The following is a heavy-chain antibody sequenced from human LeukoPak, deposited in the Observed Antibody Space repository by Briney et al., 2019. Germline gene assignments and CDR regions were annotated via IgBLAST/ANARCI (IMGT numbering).Heavy chain of an antibody. CDR3: ARIGRDCSGGGCYPPDY. CDR1: RFTFRSFG. Sequence: GGSLRLSCAVSRFTFRSFGMHWVRQAPGKGLDWVAIIWYDGSNKYYTDSVKGRSTVSKDNSKNTLYLQMNSLRAEDTAVYYCARIGRDCSGGGCYPPDYWGQGTLVTVSS. V-gene: IGHV3-33*01. J-gene: IGHJ4*02. CDR2: IWYDGSNK. D-gene: IGHD2-15*01.